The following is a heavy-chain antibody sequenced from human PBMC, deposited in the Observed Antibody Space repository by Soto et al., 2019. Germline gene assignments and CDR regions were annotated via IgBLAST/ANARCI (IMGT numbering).Heavy chain of an antibody. V-gene: IGHV3-66*01. D-gene: IGHD3-10*01. J-gene: IGHJ6*02. CDR1: GFPVSNNY. CDR2: IYSGGST. CDR3: ARDTVMYYYGSENYGLDV. Sequence: GGSLRLSCAASGFPVSNNYMSWVRQAPGKGLEWVSVIYSGGSTYYADSVKGRFTISRDNSKNTLYLQMNSLRAEDTAVYYCARDTVMYYYGSENYGLDVWGQGTTVTVSS.